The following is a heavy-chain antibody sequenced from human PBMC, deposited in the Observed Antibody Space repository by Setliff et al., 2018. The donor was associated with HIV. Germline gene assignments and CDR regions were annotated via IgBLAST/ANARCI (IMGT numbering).Heavy chain of an antibody. CDR3: AKGLDYVDSSGYSYFRL. V-gene: IGHV4-39*02. J-gene: IGHJ4*02. D-gene: IGHD3-22*01. CDR1: GGSISSKNYY. CDR2: IYYSGST. Sequence: SETLSLTCSVSGGSISSKNYYWGWIRQPPGKGLEWIGSIYYSGSTYYNPPLKSRVTISRDNSKNALYLEMNNLRAEDTAIYYCAKGLDYVDSSGYSYFRLWGQGTQVTVSS.